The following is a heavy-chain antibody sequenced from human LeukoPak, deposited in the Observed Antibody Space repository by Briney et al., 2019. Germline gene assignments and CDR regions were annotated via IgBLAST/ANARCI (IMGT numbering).Heavy chain of an antibody. V-gene: IGHV6-1*01. J-gene: IGHJ5*02. CDR2: TYYRSRWYS. D-gene: IGHD1-14*01. Sequence: SQTLSLTCALSGDSVSTYSAAWHWIRQSPSRGLEWLGRTYYRSRWYSDYAVSVKSRININPDTSKNHFSLHLNSVAPEDTAIYYCAGERELPEHHTWFDPWAQGTLVTVSS. CDR3: AGERELPEHHTWFDP. CDR1: GDSVSTYSAA.